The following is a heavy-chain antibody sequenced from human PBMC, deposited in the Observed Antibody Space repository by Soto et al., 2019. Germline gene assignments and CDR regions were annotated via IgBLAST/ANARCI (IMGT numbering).Heavy chain of an antibody. CDR2: VTVSGDTS. V-gene: IGHV3-23*01. CDR3: AKHGCSYPACYPYYYYVDV. Sequence: PGGSLRLSCAASGFTFSSYAMSWVRQAKGKGLEWVSSVTVSGDTSYYADSVEGRFTISRDNSKNTLYLQMNSLRAEDTAVYYCAKHGCSYPACYPYYYYVDVWGKGATVTVSS. D-gene: IGHD2-15*01. J-gene: IGHJ6*03. CDR1: GFTFSSYA.